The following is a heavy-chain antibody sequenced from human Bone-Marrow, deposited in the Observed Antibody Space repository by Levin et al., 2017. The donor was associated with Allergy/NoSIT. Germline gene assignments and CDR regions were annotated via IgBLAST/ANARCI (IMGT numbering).Heavy chain of an antibody. D-gene: IGHD4-17*01. J-gene: IGHJ6*02. V-gene: IGHV3-23*01. CDR2: ISASAYNT. CDR3: AKSRDYGDKNYYHYGMDV. CDR1: GFTFSGYA. Sequence: GGSLRLSCEASGFTFSGYAMSWVRQAPGKGLEWVSTISASAYNTYYADSVKGRFTISRDNSRNTLSLQMNSLRVEDTAIYYCAKSRDYGDKNYYHYGMDVWGQGTTVTVS.